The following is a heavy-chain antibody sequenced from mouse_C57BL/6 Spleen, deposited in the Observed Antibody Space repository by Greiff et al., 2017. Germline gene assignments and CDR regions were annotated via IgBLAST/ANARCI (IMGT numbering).Heavy chain of an antibody. D-gene: IGHD1-1*01. Sequence: VKLMESGPELVKPGASVKISCKASGYAFSSSWINWVKQRPGKGLEWIGRIYPGAGDTNYNGKFKGKATLTADKSSSTAYMQLSSLTSEDSAVYFCARYYGSSYTFDYWGQGTTLTVSS. V-gene: IGHV1-82*01. CDR2: IYPGAGDT. CDR1: GYAFSSSW. J-gene: IGHJ2*01. CDR3: ARYYGSSYTFDY.